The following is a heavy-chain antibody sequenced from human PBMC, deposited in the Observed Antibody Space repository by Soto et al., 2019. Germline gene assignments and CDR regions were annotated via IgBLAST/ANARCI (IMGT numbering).Heavy chain of an antibody. CDR1: GFTVSSNY. J-gene: IGHJ6*03. Sequence: EVQLVESGGGLVQPGGSLRLSCAASGFTVSSNYMSWVRQAPGKGLEWVSVIYSGGSTYYADSVKGRFTISRDNSKNTLYLQMNSLRAEDTAVYYCARDLMPTLPKTAAGGGYYYYYYMDVWGKGTTVTVSS. V-gene: IGHV3-66*01. CDR2: IYSGGST. D-gene: IGHD2-15*01. CDR3: ARDLMPTLPKTAAGGGYYYYYYMDV.